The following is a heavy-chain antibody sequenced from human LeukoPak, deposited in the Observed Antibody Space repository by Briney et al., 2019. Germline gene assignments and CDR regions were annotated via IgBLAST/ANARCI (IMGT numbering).Heavy chain of an antibody. Sequence: AGGSLRLSCEASGFTFSTHWMHWVRQAPGKGLVWVSRVNPDRTITGYADSVKGRFNIYRDNAENTLYLQMNSLRIDDSAIYYCARDSGSGSYSADWGQGTLVTVSS. CDR2: VNPDRTIT. D-gene: IGHD3-10*01. V-gene: IGHV3-74*01. CDR3: ARDSGSGSYSAD. CDR1: GFTFSTHW. J-gene: IGHJ4*02.